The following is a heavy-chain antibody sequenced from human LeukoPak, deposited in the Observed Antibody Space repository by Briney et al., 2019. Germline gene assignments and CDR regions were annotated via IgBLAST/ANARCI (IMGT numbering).Heavy chain of an antibody. Sequence: GASVKVSCKASGYTFTGYYMHWVRQAPGQGLEWMGWINPNSGGTNYAQKFQGWVTMTRDTSISTAYMELSRLRSDDTAVYYCARTLGDGIAAAGGGPDYFDYWGQGTLVTVSS. CDR2: INPNSGGT. CDR3: ARTLGDGIAAAGGGPDYFDY. V-gene: IGHV1-2*04. J-gene: IGHJ4*02. CDR1: GYTFTGYY. D-gene: IGHD6-13*01.